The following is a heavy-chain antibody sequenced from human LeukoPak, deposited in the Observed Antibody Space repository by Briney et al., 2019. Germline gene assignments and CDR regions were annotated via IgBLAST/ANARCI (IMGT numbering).Heavy chain of an antibody. D-gene: IGHD1-14*01. CDR3: AKVGTTHIRSYFDL. Sequence: SVKVSCKASGGTFSSYAISWVRQAPGQGLEWMGGIIPIFGTANYAQKFQGRVTITADESTSTAYMELSSLRAEDTAVYYCAKVGTTHIRSYFDLWGQGTLVTVSS. J-gene: IGHJ4*02. V-gene: IGHV1-69*13. CDR2: IIPIFGTA. CDR1: GGTFSSYA.